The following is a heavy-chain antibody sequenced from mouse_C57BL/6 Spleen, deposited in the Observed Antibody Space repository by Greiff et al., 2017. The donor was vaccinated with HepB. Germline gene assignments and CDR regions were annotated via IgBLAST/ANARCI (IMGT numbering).Heavy chain of an antibody. CDR1: GFTFSSYA. CDR2: ISSGGDYI. V-gene: IGHV5-9-1*02. Sequence: EVKLMESGEGLVKPGGSLKLSCAASGFTFSSYAMSWVRQTPEKRLEWVAYISSGGDYIYYADTVKGRFTISRDNARNTLYLQMSSLKSEDTAMYYCTREDYGSSYEGFAYWGQGTLVTVSA. CDR3: TREDYGSSYEGFAY. J-gene: IGHJ3*01. D-gene: IGHD1-1*01.